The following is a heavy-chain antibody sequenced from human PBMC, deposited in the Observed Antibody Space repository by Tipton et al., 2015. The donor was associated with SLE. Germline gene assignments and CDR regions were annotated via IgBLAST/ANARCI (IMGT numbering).Heavy chain of an antibody. CDR2: IYYSGIT. D-gene: IGHD2-15*01. Sequence: TLSLTCTVSGGSISSGGYFWSWIRQAPGKGLEWIAYIYYSGITHYNPSLKSRVTISTDTSKNQFSLRLTSVTPADTAVYYCARISENSRYFNAWGQGTLVTVAS. V-gene: IGHV4-61*08. CDR1: GGSISSGGYF. J-gene: IGHJ5*02. CDR3: ARISENSRYFNA.